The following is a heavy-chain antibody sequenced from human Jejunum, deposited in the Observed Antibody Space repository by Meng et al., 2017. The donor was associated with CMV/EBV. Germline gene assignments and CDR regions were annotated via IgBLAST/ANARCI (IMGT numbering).Heavy chain of an antibody. D-gene: IGHD5-24*01. CDR2: IIPILGIA. CDR1: GGTFSSYA. CDR3: ARERPGGMATTPFFDY. V-gene: IGHV1-69*10. Sequence: QFQLVQSGAEGTKPGSSVMVSCKASGGTFSSYAISWVRQAPGQGLEWMGGIIPILGIANYAQKFQGRVTITADKSTSTAHMELSSLRSEDTAVYYCARERPGGMATTPFFDYWGQGTRVTVYS. J-gene: IGHJ4*02.